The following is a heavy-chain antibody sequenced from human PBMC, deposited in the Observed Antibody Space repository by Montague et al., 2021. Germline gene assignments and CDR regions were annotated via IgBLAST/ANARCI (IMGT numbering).Heavy chain of an antibody. CDR1: GFTFSYYS. CDR2: IDSSSSYI. V-gene: IGHV3-21*01. CDR3: ARYEVASSRSSIDY. Sequence: SLRLSCAASGFTFSYYSMLWVRQAPGQGLQWVSSIDSSSSYIFYVDSLKGRFTISRDNAKNSLSLQNNSLRADDTGVYYCARYEVASSRSSIDYWGRGTLVTVSS. J-gene: IGHJ4*02. D-gene: IGHD6-6*01.